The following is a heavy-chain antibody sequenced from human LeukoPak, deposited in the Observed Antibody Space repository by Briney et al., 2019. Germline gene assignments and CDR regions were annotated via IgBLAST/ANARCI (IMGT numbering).Heavy chain of an antibody. D-gene: IGHD5/OR15-5a*01. CDR3: ARGRLRVIDAFDI. J-gene: IGHJ3*02. V-gene: IGHV3-23*01. CDR2: ISGSGGST. Sequence: PGGSLRLSCAASGFTFNNNALSWVRQAPGKGLEWVSVISGSGGSTYYADSVKGRFTISRDNSKNTLYLQMDSLRAGDTAVYYCARGRLRVIDAFDIWGQGTMVTVSS. CDR1: GFTFNNNA.